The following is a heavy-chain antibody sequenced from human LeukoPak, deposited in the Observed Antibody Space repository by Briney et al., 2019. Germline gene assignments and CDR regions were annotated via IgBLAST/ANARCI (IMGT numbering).Heavy chain of an antibody. V-gene: IGHV3-66*01. CDR1: GFSVTNNY. Sequence: GGSLRLSCAASGFSVTNNYMSWVRQAPGKGLEWVSTILGSGDTWSADSVKGRFTVSRDNLKNTVYLQMNSLRAEDTAVYYCARETSGSYLYWGQGTLVTVSS. CDR2: ILGSGDT. D-gene: IGHD1-26*01. J-gene: IGHJ4*02. CDR3: ARETSGSYLY.